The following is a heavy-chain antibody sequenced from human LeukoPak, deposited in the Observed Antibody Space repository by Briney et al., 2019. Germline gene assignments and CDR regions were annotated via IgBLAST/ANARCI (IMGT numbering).Heavy chain of an antibody. CDR1: GGSISTYY. Sequence: PSETLSLTCTVSGGSISTYYWSWIRQPPGKGLEWIGYISYSGSTNYNPSLKSRVTISADTSKNQFSLKLSSVTAADTAVYFCARGRKPYSNSWFTEYFQHWGQGTLVTVSS. CDR2: ISYSGST. D-gene: IGHD6-13*01. CDR3: ARGRKPYSNSWFTEYFQH. J-gene: IGHJ1*01. V-gene: IGHV4-59*01.